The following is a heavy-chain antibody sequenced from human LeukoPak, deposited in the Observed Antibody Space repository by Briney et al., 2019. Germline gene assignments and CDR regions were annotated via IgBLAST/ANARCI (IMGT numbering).Heavy chain of an antibody. J-gene: IGHJ4*02. Sequence: GGSLRLSCAASGFTFGSYAMNWVRQAPGKGLEWVSTIGGGSETTSYADSAKGRFTNSRDNSKNTVYLQMNSLRAEDTAVYYCAKVLSGSQDYWGQGTLVTVFS. V-gene: IGHV3-23*01. CDR2: IGGGSETT. CDR1: GFTFGSYA. D-gene: IGHD1-26*01. CDR3: AKVLSGSQDY.